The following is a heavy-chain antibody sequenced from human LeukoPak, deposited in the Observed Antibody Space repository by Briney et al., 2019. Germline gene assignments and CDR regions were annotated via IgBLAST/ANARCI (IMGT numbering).Heavy chain of an antibody. J-gene: IGHJ4*02. D-gene: IGHD3-10*01. CDR2: MSYSGST. Sequence: SETLSLTCSVSDDSISDSGYYWSWIRQPPGKGLEWVGYMSYSGSTDYNPSLKSRVTISVDKSKNQFSLKLSSVTAADTAVYYCARDPSYYGSGSYSDYWGQGTLVTVSS. V-gene: IGHV4-61*05. CDR1: DDSISDSGYY. CDR3: ARDPSYYGSGSYSDY.